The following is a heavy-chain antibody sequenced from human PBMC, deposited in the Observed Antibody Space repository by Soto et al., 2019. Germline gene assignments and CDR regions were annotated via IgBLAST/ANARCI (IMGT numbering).Heavy chain of an antibody. Sequence: WTTFGYSLTIYFMHRLSHTTGQGLEWMGIINPSGGSTSYAQKFQGRVTMTRDTSTSTVYMELSSLRFVFTAVYDCAILAPAGSSWCQGILV. V-gene: IGHV1-46*01. D-gene: IGHD6-13*01. CDR3: AILAPAGSS. CDR2: INPSGGST. J-gene: IGHJ5*02. CDR1: GYSLTIYF.